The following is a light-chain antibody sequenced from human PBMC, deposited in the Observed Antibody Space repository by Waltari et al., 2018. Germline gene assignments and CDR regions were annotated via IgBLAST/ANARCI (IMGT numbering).Light chain of an antibody. V-gene: IGLV2-11*01. CDR3: CSYAGTYIWV. CDR2: DVT. CDR1: CSDIGGHAC. Sequence: QSALTQPRSVSGSPGQSVTLSCTGTCSDIGGHACGSWYQHHPGNGPRLIIYDVTKRPSGVPDRFSGSKSGNTASLTISGLQAEDESDYFCCSYAGTYIWVFGGGTKLTVL. J-gene: IGLJ3*02.